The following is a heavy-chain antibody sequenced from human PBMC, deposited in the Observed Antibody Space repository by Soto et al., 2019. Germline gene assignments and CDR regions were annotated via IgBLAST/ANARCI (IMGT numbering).Heavy chain of an antibody. CDR1: GFTFSSYG. V-gene: IGHV3-33*01. CDR3: ARPGAHADWELLH. J-gene: IGHJ4*02. D-gene: IGHD1-26*01. CDR2: IWYEGSNK. Sequence: QVQLVESGGGVVQPGRSLRLSCAASGFTFSSYGMHWVRQAPGKGLVWVAVIWYEGSNKYYADSVKGRCTISSDNSKNSLYLPMTRLRDEDTAVYYCARPGAHADWELLHWGKGTLFTVSS.